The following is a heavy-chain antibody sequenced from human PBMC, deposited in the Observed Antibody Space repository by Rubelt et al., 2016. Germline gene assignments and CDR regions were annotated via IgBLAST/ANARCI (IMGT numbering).Heavy chain of an antibody. CDR1: GFDFRPYV. Sequence: GESLRLSCAASGFDFRPYVMTWVRHAPGRGLEWVSDISGSGSITEYGDSVKGRFTISRDNAKNSLYLQMNSLRAEDTAVYYCARAEYSYVNFDYWGQGTLVTVSS. J-gene: IGHJ4*02. D-gene: IGHD5-18*01. CDR2: ISGSGSIT. CDR3: ARAEYSYVNFDY. V-gene: IGHV3-48*03.